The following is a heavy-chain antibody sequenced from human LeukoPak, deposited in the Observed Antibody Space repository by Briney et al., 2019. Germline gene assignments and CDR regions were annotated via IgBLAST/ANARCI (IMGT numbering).Heavy chain of an antibody. V-gene: IGHV4-31*03. D-gene: IGHD6-6*01. CDR2: IYYSGST. Sequence: SQTLSLTCTVPGGSLSSGGYYWSWIRQHPGKGLEWIGYIYYSGSTYYNPSLKSRVTISVDTSKNQFSLKLSSVTAADTAVYYCARKESGQLVRGAFDIRGQGTMVTVSS. CDR1: GGSLSSGGYY. CDR3: ARKESGQLVRGAFDI. J-gene: IGHJ3*02.